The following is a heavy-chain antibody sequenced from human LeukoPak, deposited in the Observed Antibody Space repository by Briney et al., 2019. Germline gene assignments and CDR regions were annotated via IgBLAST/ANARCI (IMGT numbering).Heavy chain of an antibody. J-gene: IGHJ4*02. D-gene: IGHD1-26*01. Sequence: GGSLRLSCAASGFTFSSYAMHWVRQAPGKGLEWVAVISYDGSNKYYADSVKGRFTISRDNSKNALYLQMNSLRAEDTAVYYCARDTNSGSYRDPLYYFDCWGQGTLVTVSS. V-gene: IGHV3-30*04. CDR3: ARDTNSGSYRDPLYYFDC. CDR1: GFTFSSYA. CDR2: ISYDGSNK.